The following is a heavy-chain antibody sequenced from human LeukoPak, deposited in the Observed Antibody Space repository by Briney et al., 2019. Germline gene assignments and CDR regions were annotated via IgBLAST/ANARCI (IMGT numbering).Heavy chain of an antibody. J-gene: IGHJ4*02. D-gene: IGHD5-12*01. V-gene: IGHV3-23*01. Sequence: GGSLRLSCAASGFTFSDYYMSWIRQAPGKGLEWVSSISGNGDSTYYADSVKGRFTISRDNSKDTLYLQMNSLRVDDTAVYYCAGQWLRLGAIDYWGQGTLVSVSS. CDR2: ISGNGDST. CDR3: AGQWLRLGAIDY. CDR1: GFTFSDYY.